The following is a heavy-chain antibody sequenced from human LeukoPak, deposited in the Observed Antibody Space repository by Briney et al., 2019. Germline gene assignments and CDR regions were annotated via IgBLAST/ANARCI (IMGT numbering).Heavy chain of an antibody. Sequence: SETLSLTCTVSGGSISSSSYYWGWIRQPPGKGQEWIGSIYYSGSTYYNPSLKSRVTISVDTSKNQFSLKLSSVTAADTAVYYCARSERRITTKRHNWFDPWGQGTLVTVSS. D-gene: IGHD1-14*01. CDR2: IYYSGST. CDR3: ARSERRITTKRHNWFDP. CDR1: GGSISSSSYY. J-gene: IGHJ5*02. V-gene: IGHV4-39*07.